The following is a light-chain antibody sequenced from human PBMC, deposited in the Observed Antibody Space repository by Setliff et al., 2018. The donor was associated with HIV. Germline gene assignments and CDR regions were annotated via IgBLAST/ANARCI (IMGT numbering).Light chain of an antibody. CDR2: DVT. Sequence: QSVLAQPASVSGSPGQSITISCTGTRSDVGGYNYVSWYQHYPGKAPKFMIYDVTTRPSGVSNRFSGSKSGNTASLTISGLQAEDEADYFCCSYVTGSTYVCGTGTKVTVL. J-gene: IGLJ1*01. CDR1: RSDVGGYNY. CDR3: CSYVTGSTYV. V-gene: IGLV2-23*02.